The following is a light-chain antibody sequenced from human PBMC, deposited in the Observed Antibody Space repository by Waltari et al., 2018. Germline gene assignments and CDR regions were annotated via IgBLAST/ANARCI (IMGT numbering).Light chain of an antibody. CDR1: LSIRTN. J-gene: IGKJ5*01. V-gene: IGKV3-15*01. CDR2: AAS. CDR3: QQYNDWPPIT. Sequence: EIVMTQSPATLSVSPGGRATLACRASLSIRTNLAWYQQRPGQPPRLLIYAASTRAIGVPARFSGSGSGTEFTLTISSLQSEDFAVYYCQQYNDWPPITFGQGTRLKIK.